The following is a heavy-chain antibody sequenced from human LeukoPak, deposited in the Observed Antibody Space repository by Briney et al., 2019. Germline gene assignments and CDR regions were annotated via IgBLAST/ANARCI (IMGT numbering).Heavy chain of an antibody. D-gene: IGHD1-7*01. CDR1: GGSISTYY. Sequence: KPSETLSLTCTVSGGSISTYYGSWIRQPPGKGLEWIGYVYYSGSTNYKPSLKSRVTISVDTSKNQFSLRLRSVTAADTAVYYCARVTGTTGGLTLYYFDYWGQGTLVTVSS. CDR3: ARVTGTTGGLTLYYFDY. J-gene: IGHJ4*02. CDR2: VYYSGST. V-gene: IGHV4-59*01.